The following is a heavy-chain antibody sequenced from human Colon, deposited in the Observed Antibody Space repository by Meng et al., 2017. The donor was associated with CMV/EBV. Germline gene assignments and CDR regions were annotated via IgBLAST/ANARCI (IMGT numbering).Heavy chain of an antibody. V-gene: IGHV3-11*01. CDR2: ISNSGSTI. D-gene: IGHD5-18*01. J-gene: IGHJ4*02. CDR1: GFTFTNYY. Sequence: GESLKISCAASGFTFTNYYMNWIRQAPGKGLEWVSLISNSGSTISYAASVKGRFTISRDNAKNSLYLQMNSLRAEDTAVYYCVRVLLDSYGLPFDYWGQGTLVTVSS. CDR3: VRVLLDSYGLPFDY.